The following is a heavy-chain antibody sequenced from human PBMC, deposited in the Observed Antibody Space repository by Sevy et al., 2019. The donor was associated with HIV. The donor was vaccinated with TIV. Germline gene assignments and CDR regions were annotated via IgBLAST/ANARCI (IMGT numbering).Heavy chain of an antibody. D-gene: IGHD4-17*01. CDR3: ARPRANYVDHYFFYAMDV. J-gene: IGHJ6*02. CDR2: ISYDGSDK. CDR1: GFALSNYYA. Sequence: GGSLRLSCAASGFALSNYYAMHWVRQAPGKGLEWVALISYDGSDKYYADSVKGRFTISRDNFKNTLYLQMSGLTTEDTAVYYCARPRANYVDHYFFYAMDVWGQGTTVTVSS. V-gene: IGHV3-30-3*01.